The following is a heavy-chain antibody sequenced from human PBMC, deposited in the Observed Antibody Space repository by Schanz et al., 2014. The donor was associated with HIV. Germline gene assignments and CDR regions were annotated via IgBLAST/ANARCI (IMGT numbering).Heavy chain of an antibody. D-gene: IGHD3-22*01. J-gene: IGHJ4*02. V-gene: IGHV3-23*04. CDR1: GFAFSNYA. CDR3: AKPEYDSRGNSQSHFDS. Sequence: QLVESGGGLVQPGGSLRLSCAASGFAFSNYAMSWVRQAPGKGLEWVSSITESGGRTYYADSVNGRFTISRDNSKNTLYLQMTTLRIDDTAVYYCAKPEYDSRGNSQSHFDSWGQGTLVTVSS. CDR2: ITESGGRT.